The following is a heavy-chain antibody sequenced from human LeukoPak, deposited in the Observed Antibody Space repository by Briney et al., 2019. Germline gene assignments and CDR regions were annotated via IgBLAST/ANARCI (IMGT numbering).Heavy chain of an antibody. V-gene: IGHV1-8*01. CDR3: ARGGRIAPRPLYYYYRAV. Sequence: GASVKVSCKASGYTFTSYDINWVRQATGQGLEWTGWMNPNSGNTGYAQQFQGRVTVTRNTSISTAYMELSSLRSEDTAVYYCARGGRIAPRPLYYYYRAVWGKGTTVTVSS. J-gene: IGHJ6*03. CDR2: MNPNSGNT. D-gene: IGHD6-6*01. CDR1: GYTFTSYD.